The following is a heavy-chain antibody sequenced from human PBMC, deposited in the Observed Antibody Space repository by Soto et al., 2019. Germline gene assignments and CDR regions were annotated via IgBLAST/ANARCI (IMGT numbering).Heavy chain of an antibody. D-gene: IGHD3-3*01. CDR2: IIPIFGTA. Sequence: QVQLVQSGAEVKKPGSSVKVYCKASGGTFSSYAISWVRQAPGQGLEWMGGIIPIFGTANYAQKFQGRVTITADESTSTAYMELSSLRSEDTAVYYCARGKKYYDFWSGYPPDYYYYGMDVWGQGTTVTVSS. CDR3: ARGKKYYDFWSGYPPDYYYYGMDV. J-gene: IGHJ6*02. CDR1: GGTFSSYA. V-gene: IGHV1-69*01.